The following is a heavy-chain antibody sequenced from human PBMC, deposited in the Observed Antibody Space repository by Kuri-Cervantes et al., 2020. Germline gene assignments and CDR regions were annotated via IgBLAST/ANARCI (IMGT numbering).Heavy chain of an antibody. Sequence: ASVKVSCKASGGTFSSYTISWVRQAPGQGLEWMGIINPSGGSTSYAQKFQGRVTMTRDTSTSTVYMELSSLRSEDTAVYYCARGGEKVAAAGTSYYYYGMDVWGQGTTVTVSS. CDR3: ARGGEKVAAAGTSYYYYGMDV. CDR2: INPSGGST. CDR1: GGTFSSYT. V-gene: IGHV1-46*01. D-gene: IGHD6-13*01. J-gene: IGHJ6*02.